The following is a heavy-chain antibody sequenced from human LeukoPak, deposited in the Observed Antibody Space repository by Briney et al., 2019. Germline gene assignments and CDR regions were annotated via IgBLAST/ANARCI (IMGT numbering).Heavy chain of an antibody. CDR3: ARHSPASGGYYYYYYMDV. Sequence: GESLKISCKGSGYSFTSYWIGWVRQLPGKGLEWMGIIYPGDSDTRYSPSFQGQVTISADKSISTAYLQWSSLKASDTAMYYCARHSPASGGYYYYYYMDVWGKGTTVTISS. CDR1: GYSFTSYW. CDR2: IYPGDSDT. D-gene: IGHD1-1*01. V-gene: IGHV5-51*01. J-gene: IGHJ6*03.